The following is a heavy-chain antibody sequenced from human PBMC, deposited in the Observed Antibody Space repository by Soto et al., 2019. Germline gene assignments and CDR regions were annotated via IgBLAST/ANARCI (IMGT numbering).Heavy chain of an antibody. D-gene: IGHD6-19*01. J-gene: IGHJ5*02. Sequence: ASVKVSCKVSGYTLTELSMHWVRQAPGKGLEWMGGFDPEDGETIYAQKFQGRVTMTEDTSTDTAYMELSSLRSEDTAVYYCATGRQWLVEWDWFDPWGQGTLVIVSS. CDR2: FDPEDGET. V-gene: IGHV1-24*01. CDR1: GYTLTELS. CDR3: ATGRQWLVEWDWFDP.